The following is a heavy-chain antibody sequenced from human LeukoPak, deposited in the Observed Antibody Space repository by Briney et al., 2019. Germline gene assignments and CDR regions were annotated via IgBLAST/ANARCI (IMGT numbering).Heavy chain of an antibody. V-gene: IGHV1-2*02. CDR3: AREGVDY. Sequence: GASVKVSCKASGYTFTDHFMHWVRQAPGQGLEWMGWINPNSGAKKNAQRFQGRVTMTRDTSITTAYMELSRLRSDDTAVYYCAREGVDYWGQGTLVTVSS. J-gene: IGHJ4*02. CDR1: GYTFTDHF. CDR2: INPNSGAK.